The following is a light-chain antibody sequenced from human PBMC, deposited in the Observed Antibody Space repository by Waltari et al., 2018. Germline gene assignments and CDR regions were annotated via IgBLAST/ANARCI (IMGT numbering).Light chain of an antibody. CDR1: QSLLYDSNNRNY. CDR3: QQYFSTPWT. V-gene: IGKV4-1*01. J-gene: IGKJ1*01. CDR2: WAY. Sequence: IVVTQSPDSLAVSLGERVTINCRSNQSLLYDSNNRNYLALYQQKPGQPPRPLIYWAYMRQSGVPDRFTGSGSGTDFTLTISSLQAEDVAVYYCQQYFSTPWTFGHETAVEIK.